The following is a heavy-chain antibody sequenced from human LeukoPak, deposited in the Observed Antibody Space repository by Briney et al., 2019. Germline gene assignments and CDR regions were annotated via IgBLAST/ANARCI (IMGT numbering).Heavy chain of an antibody. Sequence: GGSLRLSCAASGFTLSSYSMNWVRQAPGKGLEWVSYIRNSGNTIYYADSVKGRFTISRDNSKNTLYLQMNSLRAEDTAVYYFAKAVALYDSSGYYYFFDYWGQGTLVTVSS. J-gene: IGHJ4*02. D-gene: IGHD3-22*01. CDR1: GFTLSSYS. CDR3: AKAVALYDSSGYYYFFDY. CDR2: IRNSGNTI. V-gene: IGHV3-48*01.